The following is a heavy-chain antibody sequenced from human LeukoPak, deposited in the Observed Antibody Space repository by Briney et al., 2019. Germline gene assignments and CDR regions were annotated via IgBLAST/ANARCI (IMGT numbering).Heavy chain of an antibody. J-gene: IGHJ5*02. CDR1: GYTLTELS. Sequence: ASVKVSCKVSGYTLTELSMHWVRQAPGKGLEWMGGFDPEDGETIYAQKFQGRVTMTEDTSTDTAYMELSSLRSEDTAVHYCARVRIVVVPAAINWFDPWGQGTLVTVSS. D-gene: IGHD2-2*01. CDR3: ARVRIVVVPAAINWFDP. CDR2: FDPEDGET. V-gene: IGHV1-24*01.